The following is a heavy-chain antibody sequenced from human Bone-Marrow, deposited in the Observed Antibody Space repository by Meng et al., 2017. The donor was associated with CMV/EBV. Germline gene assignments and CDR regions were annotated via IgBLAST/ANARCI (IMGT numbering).Heavy chain of an antibody. CDR3: ARSMVRGVILLMDV. J-gene: IGHJ6*02. D-gene: IGHD3-10*01. CDR2: FIPMFGTA. CDR1: GDTFINYA. V-gene: IGHV1-69*05. Sequence: SVKVSCKASGDTFINYAISWVRQAPGQGLEWMGGFIPMFGTAKYAQKFQGRLMITTDESSSTAYMEVSNLGSEDTAVYYCARSMVRGVILLMDVWGQGTTVTVSS.